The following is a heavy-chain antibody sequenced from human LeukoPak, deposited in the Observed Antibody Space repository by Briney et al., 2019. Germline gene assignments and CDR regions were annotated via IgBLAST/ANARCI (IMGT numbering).Heavy chain of an antibody. CDR3: ARGRYGWLPFDY. D-gene: IGHD3-16*01. CDR2: IYYSGNT. CDR1: GGSISNYC. Sequence: PSETLSLTCTVSGGSISNYCWSWIRQPPGKGLEWIGNIYYSGNTNYSPSLKSRVTISVDTSKNQFSLKLSSVTAADTAVYYCARGRYGWLPFDYWGQGTLVTVSS. V-gene: IGHV4-59*08. J-gene: IGHJ4*02.